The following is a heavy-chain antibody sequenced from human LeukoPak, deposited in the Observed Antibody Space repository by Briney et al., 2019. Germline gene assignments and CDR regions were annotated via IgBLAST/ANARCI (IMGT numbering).Heavy chain of an antibody. J-gene: IGHJ6*03. Sequence: GGSLRLSCVASGFTFSDYSMNWVRQPPGKGLEWVSYFSIRGTTVFYADSVKGRFTISRENDRNSLFLQMSGLRDEDTAIYYCARVHGVCSTSTCHVATADVWGKGTTVSVS. CDR3: ARVHGVCSTSTCHVATADV. D-gene: IGHD2-21*01. CDR1: GFTFSDYS. CDR2: FSIRGTTV. V-gene: IGHV3-48*02.